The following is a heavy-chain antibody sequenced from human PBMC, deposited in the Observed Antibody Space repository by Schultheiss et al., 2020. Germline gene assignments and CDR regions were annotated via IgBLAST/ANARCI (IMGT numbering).Heavy chain of an antibody. CDR1: GYTFTSYA. J-gene: IGHJ5*02. D-gene: IGHD6-19*01. CDR3: AREGPSSGWYFGWFDP. Sequence: ASVKVSCKASGYTFTSYAMHWVRQAPGQRLEWMGWINAGNGNTKYSQKFQGRVTITRDTSASTAYMELSSLRSEDTAVYYCAREGPSSGWYFGWFDPWGQGGLGTVSS. CDR2: INAGNGNT. V-gene: IGHV1-3*01.